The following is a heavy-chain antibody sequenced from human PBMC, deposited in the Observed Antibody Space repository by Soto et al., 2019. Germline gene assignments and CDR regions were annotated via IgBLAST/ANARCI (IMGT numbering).Heavy chain of an antibody. D-gene: IGHD6-13*01. CDR3: ARVAPEYSSTPRRFDF. CDR1: GFNFGIYA. Sequence: EVQLLESGGGLVQPGGSLRLSCAASGFNFGIYAMSWIRQAPGKGLEWVSSISGSGGSIYYAHSVKGRFTISRDKTKNTLDLQMNSLRAEDTAVYHCARVAPEYSSTPRRFDFWGQGTLVTVSS. V-gene: IGHV3-23*01. CDR2: ISGSGGSI. J-gene: IGHJ4*02.